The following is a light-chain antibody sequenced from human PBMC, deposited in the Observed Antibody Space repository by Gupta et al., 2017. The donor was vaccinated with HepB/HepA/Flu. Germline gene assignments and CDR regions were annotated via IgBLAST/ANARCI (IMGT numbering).Light chain of an antibody. CDR2: RNN. V-gene: IGLV1-47*01. CDR1: SSTIGSNY. CDR3: ASGDDSRSGYV. Sequence: SVLPQPPSASGTPGQRVTISCSGSSSTIGSNYVYWYQQFPGTAPKLLIYRNNQRPSGVPERFSGSKSGTSAALAIIGLRADEEADYYCASGDDSRSGYVFGNGTKGTVL. J-gene: IGLJ1*01.